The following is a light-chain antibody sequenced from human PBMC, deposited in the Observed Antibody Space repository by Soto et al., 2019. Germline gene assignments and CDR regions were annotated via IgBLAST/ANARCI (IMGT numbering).Light chain of an antibody. CDR1: QSVSSSY. CDR3: QQHGSKPPIT. CDR2: GAS. Sequence: EIVLTQSPGTLSWSPGERATLSCRASQSVSSSYLAWYQQKPGQAPRLLIHGASSRATGIPDRFRGSGSAAEFSPTTSSLEPAEYAVYYCQQHGSKPPITFGQGTRLEIK. V-gene: IGKV3-20*01. J-gene: IGKJ5*01.